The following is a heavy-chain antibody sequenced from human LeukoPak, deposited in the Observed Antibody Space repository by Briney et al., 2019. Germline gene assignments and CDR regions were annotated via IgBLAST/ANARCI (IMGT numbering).Heavy chain of an antibody. CDR1: GYSISSGYY. CDR2: MSHNRGT. Sequence: PSETLSLTCAVSGYSISSGYYWGWIRQPPGKGLEWMGSMSHNRGTYYNPSLKSRVTISMDTSKNQFSLRLISVTAADTAVYYCASYYASGVSAYNYYGMDVWGKGTTVTVSS. V-gene: IGHV4-38-2*01. J-gene: IGHJ6*04. CDR3: ASYYASGVSAYNYYGMDV. D-gene: IGHD3-10*01.